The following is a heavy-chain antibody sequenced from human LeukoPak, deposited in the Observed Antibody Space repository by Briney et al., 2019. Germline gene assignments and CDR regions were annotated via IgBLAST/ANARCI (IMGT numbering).Heavy chain of an antibody. V-gene: IGHV5-51*01. Sequence: GESLKISCKGSGYSFTSYWIGWVRQMPGKGLEWMGIIYPGDSDTRYSPSFQGQVTISADKSISTAYLQWSSLKASDTAMYYCARHAGITLAPTWYYYMDVWSKGTTVTVS. D-gene: IGHD1-14*01. CDR2: IYPGDSDT. CDR1: GYSFTSYW. CDR3: ARHAGITLAPTWYYYMDV. J-gene: IGHJ6*03.